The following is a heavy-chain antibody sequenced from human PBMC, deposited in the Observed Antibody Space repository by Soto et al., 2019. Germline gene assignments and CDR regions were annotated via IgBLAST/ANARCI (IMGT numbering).Heavy chain of an antibody. J-gene: IGHJ6*02. CDR3: ARDLGDWNRRGPVSDGMDV. D-gene: IGHD1-1*01. CDR2: ISYDGSNK. V-gene: IGHV3-30-3*01. Sequence: QVQLVESGGGVVQPGRSLRLSCAASGFTFSSYAMHWVRQAPGKGLEWVAVISYDGSNKYYADSVKGRFTISRDNSKNTLYLQMNSLRAEDTAVYYCARDLGDWNRRGPVSDGMDVWGQGTTVTVSS. CDR1: GFTFSSYA.